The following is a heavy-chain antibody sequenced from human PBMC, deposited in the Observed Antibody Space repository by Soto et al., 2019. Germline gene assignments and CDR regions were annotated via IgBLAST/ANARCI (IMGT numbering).Heavy chain of an antibody. J-gene: IGHJ6*02. Sequence: SQTLSLTCXISGDSVSSNSAGRNWIRQSPSRGLEWLGRTYYKSKWNNDYALSVKSRITINPDTSKNQFSLHLYSVTPEDTAVYYCTGITWFRGMDVWGQGTPVTVSS. CDR2: TYYKSKWNN. D-gene: IGHD3-10*01. V-gene: IGHV6-1*01. CDR3: TGITWFRGMDV. CDR1: GDSVSSNSAG.